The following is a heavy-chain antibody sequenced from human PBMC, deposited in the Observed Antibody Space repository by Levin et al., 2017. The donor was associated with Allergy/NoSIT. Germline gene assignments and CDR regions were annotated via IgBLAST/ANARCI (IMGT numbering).Heavy chain of an antibody. Sequence: SETLSLTCAVSGYSISSGYYWGWIRQPPGKGLEWLGSIYHSGSTYYNPSLKSRVTISVDTSKNQFSLKLSSVTAADTAVYYCARVGLYSSLLAPDDAFDIWGQGTMVTVSS. CDR2: IYHSGST. D-gene: IGHD6-13*01. CDR3: ARVGLYSSLLAPDDAFDI. V-gene: IGHV4-38-2*01. CDR1: GYSISSGYY. J-gene: IGHJ3*02.